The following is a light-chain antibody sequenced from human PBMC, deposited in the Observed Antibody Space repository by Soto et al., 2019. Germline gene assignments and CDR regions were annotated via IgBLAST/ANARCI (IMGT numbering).Light chain of an antibody. J-gene: IGKJ4*01. CDR3: QQYDIWPPLT. Sequence: TVMTQSPATLAVSPGERATLSCRASQNIRSNLAWYQQKPGQAPRLLIYGASIRATGIPIRFSASGFGTEFTLTISSLQSEDFAVYYCQQYDIWPPLTFGGGTKVEIK. CDR2: GAS. V-gene: IGKV3-15*01. CDR1: QNIRSN.